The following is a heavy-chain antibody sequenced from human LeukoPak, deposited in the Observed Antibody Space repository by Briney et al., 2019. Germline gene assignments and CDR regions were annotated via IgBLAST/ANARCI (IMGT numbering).Heavy chain of an antibody. Sequence: PGGSLRLSCAASGFTFSSYAMHWVRQAPGKGLEWVAVISYDGSNKYYADSVKGRFTISRDNSKNTLYLRMNSLRAEDTAVYYCARALGTAGDYFDYWGQGTLVTVSS. J-gene: IGHJ4*02. CDR1: GFTFSSYA. CDR3: ARALGTAGDYFDY. V-gene: IGHV3-30-3*01. D-gene: IGHD1-26*01. CDR2: ISYDGSNK.